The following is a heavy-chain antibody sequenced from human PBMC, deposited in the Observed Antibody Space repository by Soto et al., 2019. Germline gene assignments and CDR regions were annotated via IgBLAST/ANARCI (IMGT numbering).Heavy chain of an antibody. J-gene: IGHJ6*02. Sequence: ASVKVSCKASGYTFTGYYMHWVRQAPGQGLEWMGWINPNSGGTNYAQKFQGWVTMTRDTSISTAYMELSRLRSDDTAVYYCARDYYYYDSSGYPIIPLEYGMDVWGQGTTVTVSS. CDR1: GYTFTGYY. CDR2: INPNSGGT. V-gene: IGHV1-2*04. CDR3: ARDYYYYDSSGYPIIPLEYGMDV. D-gene: IGHD3-22*01.